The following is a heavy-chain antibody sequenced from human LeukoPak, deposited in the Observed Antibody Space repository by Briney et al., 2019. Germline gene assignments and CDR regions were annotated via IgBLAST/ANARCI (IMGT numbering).Heavy chain of an antibody. Sequence: PGGSLRLSCAASGFTFTIYAMHWVRQAPGQGLEWVAHISYPGSNQYYADSVKGRFTISRDNSKNALYLQMNSLRAEDTAVYYCAKGHGSGSPRKGVDYWGQGTLVTVSA. CDR1: GFTFTIYA. CDR3: AKGHGSGSPRKGVDY. J-gene: IGHJ4*02. V-gene: IGHV3-30*18. CDR2: ISYPGSNQ. D-gene: IGHD3-10*01.